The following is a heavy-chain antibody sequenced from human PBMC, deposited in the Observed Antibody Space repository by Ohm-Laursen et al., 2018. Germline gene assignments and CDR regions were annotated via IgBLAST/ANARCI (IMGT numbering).Heavy chain of an antibody. CDR3: ARADSSGWYSRYAFDI. CDR1: GFTVSSNY. V-gene: IGHV3-53*01. Sequence: SLRLSCAASGFTVSSNYMSWAGQAQGRGLGGAQVFLTGGSTYYADSVKGRFTISRDNSKNTLYLQMNSLRAEDTAVYYCARADSSGWYSRYAFDIWGQGTMVTVSS. D-gene: IGHD6-19*01. J-gene: IGHJ3*02. CDR2: FLTGGST.